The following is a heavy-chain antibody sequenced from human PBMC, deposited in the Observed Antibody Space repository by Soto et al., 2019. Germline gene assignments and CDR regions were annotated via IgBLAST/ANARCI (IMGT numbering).Heavy chain of an antibody. CDR1: GGSISSGDYY. CDR3: ARDTYYYGSGSHP. V-gene: IGHV4-30-4*01. CDR2: IYYSGST. D-gene: IGHD3-10*01. J-gene: IGHJ5*02. Sequence: PSETLSLTCTVSGGSISSGDYYWSWIRQPPGKGLEWIGYIYYSGSTYYNPSLKSRVTISVDTSKNQFSLKLSSVTAADTAVYYCARDTYYYGSGSHPWGQGTLVTVSS.